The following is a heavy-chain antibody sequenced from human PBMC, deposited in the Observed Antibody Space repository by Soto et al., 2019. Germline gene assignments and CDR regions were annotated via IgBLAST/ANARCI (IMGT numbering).Heavy chain of an antibody. V-gene: IGHV1-69*13. CDR3: ARDGTLYDSSAYYYLY. D-gene: IGHD3-22*01. CDR2: ITPMFGTP. CDR1: GGTFSRYT. J-gene: IGHJ4*02. Sequence: SVKVSCKASGGTFSRYTITWVRQAPGQGLEWMGGITPMFGTPNYARKFQGRVTITADESTSTAYMELSSLRSEDTAMYYCARDGTLYDSSAYYYLYWGQGTLVTVSS.